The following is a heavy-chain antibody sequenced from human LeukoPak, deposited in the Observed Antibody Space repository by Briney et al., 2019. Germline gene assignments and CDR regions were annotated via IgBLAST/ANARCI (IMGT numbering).Heavy chain of an antibody. CDR2: ISYNSANI. J-gene: IGHJ4*02. CDR1: GFIFDDYA. V-gene: IGHV3-9*01. D-gene: IGHD6-13*01. Sequence: GGSLRLSCAASGFIFDDYAMRWVRQAPGKGLEWVSGISYNSANIGYADSVKGRFTISRDNARNSLYLQMNSLRAEDTALYYCAKDIYSAALSSVDYWGQGTLVTVSS. CDR3: AKDIYSAALSSVDY.